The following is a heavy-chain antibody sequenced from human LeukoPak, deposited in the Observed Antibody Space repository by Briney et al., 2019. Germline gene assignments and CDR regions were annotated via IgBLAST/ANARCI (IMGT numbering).Heavy chain of an antibody. CDR1: GGSISSYY. D-gene: IGHD3-22*01. V-gene: IGHV4-59*01. CDR2: IYYSGST. CDR3: ARALYYYDSSGYYYFDY. J-gene: IGHJ4*02. Sequence: SETLSLTCTVSGGSISSYYWSWLRQPPGKGLEWGGYIYYSGSTNYNPSLKSRVTISVDTSKNQFSLKLSSVTAADTAVYYCARALYYYDSSGYYYFDYWGQGTLVTVSS.